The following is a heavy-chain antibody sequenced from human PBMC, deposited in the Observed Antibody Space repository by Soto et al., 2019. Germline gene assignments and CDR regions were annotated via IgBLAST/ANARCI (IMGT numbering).Heavy chain of an antibody. CDR1: GFTFSSYA. J-gene: IGHJ6*02. CDR2: ISGSGGST. CDR3: AKDPEYSSSSVASYYGMDV. D-gene: IGHD6-6*01. V-gene: IGHV3-23*01. Sequence: GGSLRLSCAASGFTFSSYAMSWVRQAPGKGLEWVSAISGSGGSTYYADSVKGRFTISRDNSKNTLYLQMNSLRAEDTAVYYCAKDPEYSSSSVASYYGMDVWGQGTTVTVSS.